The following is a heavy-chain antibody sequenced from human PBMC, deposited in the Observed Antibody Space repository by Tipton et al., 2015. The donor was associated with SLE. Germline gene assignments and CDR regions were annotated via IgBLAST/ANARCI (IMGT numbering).Heavy chain of an antibody. J-gene: IGHJ2*01. CDR1: GGSISSSSYY. V-gene: IGHV4-61*05. CDR3: ARGHANWYFDL. Sequence: TLSLTCTASGGSISSSSYYWGWIRQPPGKGLEWIGYIYYSGSTNYNPSLKSRVTISVDTSKNQFSLKLSSVTAADTAVYYCARGHANWYFDLWGRGTLVTVSS. CDR2: IYYSGST.